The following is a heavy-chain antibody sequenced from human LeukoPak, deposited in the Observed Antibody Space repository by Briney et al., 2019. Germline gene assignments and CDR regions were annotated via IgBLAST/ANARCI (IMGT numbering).Heavy chain of an antibody. Sequence: TSGTLSLTCTVSGGSISSYYWSWIRQPPGKGLEWIGYIYYTGNTHYNFSLKSRVTISVATSKNQFSLKLSSVTAADTATYYCAREGRDRNRFEYWGHGTLVTVSS. D-gene: IGHD1-14*01. CDR2: IYYTGNT. CDR3: AREGRDRNRFEY. V-gene: IGHV4-59*01. CDR1: GGSISSYY. J-gene: IGHJ4*01.